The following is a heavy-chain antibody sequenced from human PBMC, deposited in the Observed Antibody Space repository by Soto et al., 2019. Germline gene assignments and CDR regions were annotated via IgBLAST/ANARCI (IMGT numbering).Heavy chain of an antibody. J-gene: IGHJ3*02. CDR1: GFTFSGSA. CDR3: TRVKYYYGSEIDAFDI. V-gene: IGHV3-73*01. Sequence: GESLKISCAASGFTFSGSAMHWVRQASGKGLEWVGRIRSKANSYATAYDASVKGRFTISRDDSKNTAYLQMNSLKTEDTAVYYCTRVKYYYGSEIDAFDIWGQGTMVTVSS. CDR2: IRSKANSYAT. D-gene: IGHD3-10*01.